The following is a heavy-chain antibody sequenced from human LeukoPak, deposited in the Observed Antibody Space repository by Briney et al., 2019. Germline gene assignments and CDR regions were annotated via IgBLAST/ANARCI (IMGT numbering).Heavy chain of an antibody. J-gene: IGHJ4*02. V-gene: IGHV5-51*01. CDR1: GYSFTNYW. CDR3: ARSASRYFDWFDY. CDR2: IYPGDSDT. D-gene: IGHD3-9*01. Sequence: GASLQISCKGSGYSFTNYWIGWGRQMPGKGLEWMGIIYPGDSDTRYIPSFQGQVTISADKSINTAYLQWSSLKASDTAIYYCARSASRYFDWFDYWGQGTLVTVSS.